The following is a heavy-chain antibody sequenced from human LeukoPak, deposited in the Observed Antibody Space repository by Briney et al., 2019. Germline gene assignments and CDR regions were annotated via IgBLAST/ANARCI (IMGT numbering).Heavy chain of an antibody. V-gene: IGHV1-18*01. CDR2: ISAYNGNT. J-gene: IGHJ6*02. CDR3: ARVKDTAMVRYGMDV. Sequence: ASVKVSCKASGYTFTSYGISWVRQAPGQGLEWMGWISAYNGNTNYAQKFQGRVTMTRNTSISTAYMELSSLRSEDTAVYYCARVKDTAMVRYGMDVWGQGTTVTVSS. CDR1: GYTFTSYG. D-gene: IGHD5-18*01.